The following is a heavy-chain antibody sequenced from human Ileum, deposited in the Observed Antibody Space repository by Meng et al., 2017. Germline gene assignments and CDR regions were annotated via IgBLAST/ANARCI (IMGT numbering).Heavy chain of an antibody. CDR3: AKDTVGTTLGDY. J-gene: IGHJ4*02. CDR2: ISAYSGNT. V-gene: IGHV1-18*01. D-gene: IGHD4-23*01. CDR1: GYIFTRYV. Sequence: QVPLVQSGAAVKKTGASVKVSIKASGYIFTRYVIGWVRQAPGQGLEWMGWISAYSGNTKYAQKLKGRVTMTTDTSTSTAYMELRNLRSDDTAVYYCAKDTVGTTLGDYWGQGTLVTVSS.